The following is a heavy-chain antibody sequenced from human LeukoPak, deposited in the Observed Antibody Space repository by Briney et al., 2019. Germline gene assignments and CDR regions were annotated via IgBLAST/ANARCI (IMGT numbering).Heavy chain of an antibody. D-gene: IGHD5-24*01. CDR1: GGSISSGDYY. CDR2: IYYSGST. J-gene: IGHJ4*02. Sequence: SETLSLTCTVSGGSISSGDYYWGWIRQPPGKGLEWIGYIYYSGSTYYNPALKSRFTISVASSKNQFSLKLSSVTAADTAVYYCARVSRDGYNYYYFDYWGQGTLVTVSS. CDR3: ARVSRDGYNYYYFDY. V-gene: IGHV4-30-4*01.